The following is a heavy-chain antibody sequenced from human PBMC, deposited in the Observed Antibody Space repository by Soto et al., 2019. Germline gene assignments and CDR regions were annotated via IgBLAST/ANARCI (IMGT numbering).Heavy chain of an antibody. V-gene: IGHV3-53*01. J-gene: IGHJ6*02. CDR2: IYSGGST. CDR1: GFNVISNY. Sequence: EVQLVESGGGLIQPGGSLRLSCAASGFNVISNYMSWVRQAPGKGLEWVSFIYSGGSTYYADSVKGRFSISRDNPNNMVYLQMYSLRAEVTAVYYCASGGQVRGGLDVWGQGTTVTVSS. D-gene: IGHD2-15*01. CDR3: ASGGQVRGGLDV.